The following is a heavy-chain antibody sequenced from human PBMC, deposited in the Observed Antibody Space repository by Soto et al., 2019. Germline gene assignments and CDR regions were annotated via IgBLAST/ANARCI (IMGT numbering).Heavy chain of an antibody. CDR3: ARDLIAAAGTLTNWFDP. D-gene: IGHD6-13*01. V-gene: IGHV3-30-3*01. Sequence: QVQLVESGGGVVQPGRSLRLSCAASGFTFSSYAIHWVRQAPGKGLEWVAVISYDGSNKYYADSVKGRFTISRDNSKNTLYLQMNSLRAEDTAVYYCARDLIAAAGTLTNWFDPWGQGTLVTVSS. CDR2: ISYDGSNK. CDR1: GFTFSSYA. J-gene: IGHJ5*02.